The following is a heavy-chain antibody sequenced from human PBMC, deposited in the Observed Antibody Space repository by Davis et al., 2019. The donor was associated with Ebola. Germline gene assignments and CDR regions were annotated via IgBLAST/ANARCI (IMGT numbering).Heavy chain of an antibody. V-gene: IGHV3-23*01. Sequence: PGGSLRLSCAASGFTFSSYAMSWVRQAPGKGLEWVSAISGSGGSTYYADSVKGRFTISRDNAKNSLYLQMNSLRDEDTAVYYCARTRRGSGSYWFGMDVWGKGTTVTVSS. D-gene: IGHD1-26*01. CDR3: ARTRRGSGSYWFGMDV. CDR1: GFTFSSYA. CDR2: ISGSGGST. J-gene: IGHJ6*04.